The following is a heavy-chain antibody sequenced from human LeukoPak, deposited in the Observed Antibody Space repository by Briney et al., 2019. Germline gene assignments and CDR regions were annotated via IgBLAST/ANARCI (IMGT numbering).Heavy chain of an antibody. CDR1: GGSISSGGYY. D-gene: IGHD1-7*01. Sequence: SQTQSLTCTVSGGSISSGGYYWTWIRQHPGKGLEWIGYIYFSGSTYYNPSLMSRLTISVDTSKNQFSLKLSSVTAADTAVYYCARGDLQTINYFDPWGQGTLVTVSS. CDR2: IYFSGST. V-gene: IGHV4-31*02. J-gene: IGHJ5*02. CDR3: ARGDLQTINYFDP.